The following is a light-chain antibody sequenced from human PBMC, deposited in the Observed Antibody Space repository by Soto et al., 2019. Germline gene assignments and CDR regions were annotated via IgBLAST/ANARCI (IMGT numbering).Light chain of an antibody. CDR2: DAS. V-gene: IGKV3-11*01. J-gene: IGKJ4*01. CDR3: QQRSNWPSVT. Sequence: EIVLKQSPATLSLSPGERATLSCRASQSVNIYLGWYQQRPGQAPRLLIYDASTRATGIPARFSGSGSETEFTLTISSLEPEDFGVYYCQQRSNWPSVTFGGGIKVEIK. CDR1: QSVNIY.